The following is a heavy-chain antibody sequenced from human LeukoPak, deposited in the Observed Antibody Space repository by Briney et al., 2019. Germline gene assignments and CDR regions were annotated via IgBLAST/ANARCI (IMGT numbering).Heavy chain of an antibody. V-gene: IGHV1-2*04. J-gene: IGHJ6*04. CDR1: GGTFSSYA. CDR3: ARGGEAPKWFGELLHYYYGMDV. Sequence: GSSVKVSCKASGGTFSSYAISWVRQAPGQGLEWMGWINPNSGGTNYAQKFQGWVTMTRDTSISTAYMELSRLRSDDTAVYYCARGGEAPKWFGELLHYYYGMDVWGKGTTVTVSS. CDR2: INPNSGGT. D-gene: IGHD3-10*01.